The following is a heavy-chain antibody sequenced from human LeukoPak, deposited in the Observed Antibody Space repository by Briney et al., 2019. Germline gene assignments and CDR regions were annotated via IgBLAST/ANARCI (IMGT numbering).Heavy chain of an antibody. J-gene: IGHJ6*03. V-gene: IGHV3-11*04. Sequence: PGGSLRLSCAASGFTFSDYYMSWIRQAPGKGLEWVSYISSSGSTIYYADSVKGRFTISRGNAKNSLYLQMNSLRAEDTAVYYCARDVIAAAASHYYMDVWGKGTTVTVSS. D-gene: IGHD6-13*01. CDR2: ISSSGSTI. CDR1: GFTFSDYY. CDR3: ARDVIAAAASHYYMDV.